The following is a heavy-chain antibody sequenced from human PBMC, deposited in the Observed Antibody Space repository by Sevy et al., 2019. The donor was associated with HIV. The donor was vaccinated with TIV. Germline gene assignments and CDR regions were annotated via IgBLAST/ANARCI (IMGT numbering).Heavy chain of an antibody. CDR1: GGSISTSSYY. Sequence: SETLSLTCTVSGGSISTSSYYWGWIRQPPGKGLEWIGSIYYSGSTYYNPSLKSRVTISVDTSKNQFSLKLSSVTAADTAVYYCARLVEYFYDSSGYSDYFDYWGQGTLVTVSS. V-gene: IGHV4-39*01. D-gene: IGHD3-22*01. J-gene: IGHJ4*02. CDR3: ARLVEYFYDSSGYSDYFDY. CDR2: IYYSGST.